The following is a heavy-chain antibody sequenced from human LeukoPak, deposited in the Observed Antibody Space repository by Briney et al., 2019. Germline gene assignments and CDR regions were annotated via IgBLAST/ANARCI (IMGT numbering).Heavy chain of an antibody. CDR1: GFTFSIND. J-gene: IGHJ4*02. CDR3: ARGGKTAMADY. D-gene: IGHD5-18*01. V-gene: IGHV3-13*01. Sequence: GGSLRLSCTASGFTFSINDMHWVRQATGKGLEWVSGVGTVGDKYYADSVKGRFIISREDAKNSVYLQMNSLRAGDTAVHYCARGGKTAMADYWGQGTLVTVSS. CDR2: VGTVGDK.